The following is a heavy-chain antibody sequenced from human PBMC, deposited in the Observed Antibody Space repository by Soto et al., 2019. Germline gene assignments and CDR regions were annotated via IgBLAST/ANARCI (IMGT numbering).Heavy chain of an antibody. J-gene: IGHJ6*02. CDR3: ARDPYYYDSSGLSMDV. D-gene: IGHD3-22*01. CDR2: ISAYNGNT. Sequence: QVQLVQSGAEVKKPGASVKVSCKASGYTFTSYGISWVRQAPGQGLEWMGWISAYNGNTNYAQKLQGRVTMTTDTSTSTAYMELRSLRSDDTAMYYCARDPYYYDSSGLSMDVWGQGTTVTVSS. V-gene: IGHV1-18*01. CDR1: GYTFTSYG.